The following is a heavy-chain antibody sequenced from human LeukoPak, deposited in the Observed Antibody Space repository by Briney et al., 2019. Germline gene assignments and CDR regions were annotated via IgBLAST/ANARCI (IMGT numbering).Heavy chain of an antibody. CDR2: ISSSGSTI. J-gene: IGHJ4*02. Sequence: GGSLRLSCAASGFTFSDYYMSWIRQAPGKGLEWVSYISSSGSTIYYADSVKGRFTISRDNAKSSLYLQMNSLRAEDTAVYYCARSRSAVVPAAIPPSRFDYWGQGTLVTVSS. CDR1: GFTFSDYY. D-gene: IGHD2-2*02. V-gene: IGHV3-11*01. CDR3: ARSRSAVVPAAIPPSRFDY.